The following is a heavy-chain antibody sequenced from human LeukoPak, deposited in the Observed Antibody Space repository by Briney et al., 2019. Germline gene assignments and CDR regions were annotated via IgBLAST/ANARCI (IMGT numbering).Heavy chain of an antibody. J-gene: IGHJ4*02. CDR2: INHSGST. Sequence: SETLSLTCAVYGGSFSGYYWSWIRQPPGKGLEWIGEINHSGSTNYNPSLKSRVTISVDTSKNQFSLKLSSVTAADTAVYYCARDGGYSYQLDYWGQGTLVTVSS. D-gene: IGHD5-18*01. V-gene: IGHV4-34*01. CDR3: ARDGGYSYQLDY. CDR1: GGSFSGYY.